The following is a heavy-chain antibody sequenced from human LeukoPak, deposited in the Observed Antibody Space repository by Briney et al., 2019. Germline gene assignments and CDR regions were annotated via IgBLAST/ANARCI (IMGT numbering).Heavy chain of an antibody. D-gene: IGHD3-16*02. CDR2: IFPNTGDT. CDR3: ARDSGWGNYRSVDYFDY. J-gene: IGHJ4*02. V-gene: IGHV1-2*02. CDR1: GYAFIGYY. Sequence: ASVKVSCKASGYAFIGYYIHWVRQAPGQGLEWLGSIFPNTGDTRYAQKFQGRVTMTGDTSISTASMELRRLKSDDSAVYYCARDSGWGNYRSVDYFDYWGQGTLVTVSS.